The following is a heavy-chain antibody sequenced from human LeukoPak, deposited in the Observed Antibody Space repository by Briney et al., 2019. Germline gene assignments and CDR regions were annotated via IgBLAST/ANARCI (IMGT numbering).Heavy chain of an antibody. CDR2: GNT. CDR3: ARDSTYYYGSGSSGPHYFDY. Sequence: GNTYYAASVKGRFTISRDNSKNTLYLQLNSLRAEDTAVYYCARDSTYYYGSGSSGPHYFDYWGQGTLVTVSS. D-gene: IGHD3-10*01. V-gene: IGHV3-30*01. J-gene: IGHJ4*02.